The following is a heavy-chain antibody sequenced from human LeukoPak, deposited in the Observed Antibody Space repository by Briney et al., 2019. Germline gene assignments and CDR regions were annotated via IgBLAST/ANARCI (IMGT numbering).Heavy chain of an antibody. Sequence: TASQTLSLTCTVSGGSISSGDYYWSWIRQPPGKGLEWIGYIYYSGSTYYNPSLKSRVTISVDTSRNQFSLKLSSVTAADTAVYYCARDLYRGYMDVWGKGTTVTVSS. CDR2: IYYSGST. V-gene: IGHV4-30-4*08. J-gene: IGHJ6*03. CDR3: ARDLYRGYMDV. CDR1: GGSISSGDYY. D-gene: IGHD4-11*01.